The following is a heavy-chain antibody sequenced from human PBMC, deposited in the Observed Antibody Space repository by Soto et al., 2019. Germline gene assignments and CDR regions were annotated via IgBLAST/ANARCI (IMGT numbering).Heavy chain of an antibody. CDR1: GFTLSSYM. Sequence: GGSLRLSCAASGFTLSSYMMNWVRQAPGQGLEWISYISNSGSSIDYADSVKGRFTISRDNAENSLHLQMNSLRAEDTAVYYCAKDSIRRSFSRSSTRARDAFDIWGQGTMVTV. J-gene: IGHJ3*02. V-gene: IGHV3-48*04. CDR2: ISNSGSSI. D-gene: IGHD6-6*01. CDR3: AKDSIRRSFSRSSTRARDAFDI.